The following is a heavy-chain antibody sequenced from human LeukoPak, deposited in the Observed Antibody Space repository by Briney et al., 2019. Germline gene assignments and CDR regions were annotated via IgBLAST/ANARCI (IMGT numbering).Heavy chain of an antibody. CDR2: IIPIFGTA. Sequence: SVKVSCKASGGTFSSYAISWVRQAPGQGLEWMGGIIPIFGTANYAQKFQGRVTITADESTSTAYMELSSLRSEDTAVYYCARNPLVGYYDFWSGYLYYGMDVWGQGTTVTVSS. V-gene: IGHV1-69*13. D-gene: IGHD3-3*01. CDR1: GGTFSSYA. CDR3: ARNPLVGYYDFWSGYLYYGMDV. J-gene: IGHJ6*02.